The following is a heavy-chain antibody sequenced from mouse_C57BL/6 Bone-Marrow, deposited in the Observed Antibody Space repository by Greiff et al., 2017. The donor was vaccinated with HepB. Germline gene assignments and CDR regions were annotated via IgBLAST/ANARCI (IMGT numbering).Heavy chain of an antibody. J-gene: IGHJ3*01. CDR2: VYPYNGGT. CDR3: ARRGDDYRGFAY. D-gene: IGHD2-4*01. V-gene: IGHV1-36*01. Sequence: LMEPGPSVKISCKASGLTFTDYYMHWVKQSHGKSVEWIGLVYPYNGGTSYNQKFKGNATLTVDTSYSTAYMELNSLTSEDSAVYYCARRGDDYRGFAYWGQGTLVTVSA. CDR1: GLTFTDYY.